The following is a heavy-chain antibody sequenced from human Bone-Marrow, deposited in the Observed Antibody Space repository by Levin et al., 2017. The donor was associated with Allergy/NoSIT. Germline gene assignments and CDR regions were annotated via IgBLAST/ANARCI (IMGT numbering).Heavy chain of an antibody. J-gene: IGHJ3*01. CDR2: IKNDGKST. Sequence: SCVGSGFTFSSYWMHWVRQVPGKGLVWVSRIKNDGKSTSYADYVKGRFTISRDNAKNTLYLQINSLRAEDMAVYYCAREVAAYDALNLWGQGTMVTVSS. CDR3: AREVAAYDALNL. CDR1: GFTFSSYW. D-gene: IGHD2-15*01. V-gene: IGHV3-74*01.